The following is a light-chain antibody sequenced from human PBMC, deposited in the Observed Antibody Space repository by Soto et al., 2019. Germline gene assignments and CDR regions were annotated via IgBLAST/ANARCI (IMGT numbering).Light chain of an antibody. CDR1: SSDVGSHNL. J-gene: IGLJ1*01. CDR2: EAS. CDR3: CSNAAGSTYV. V-gene: IGLV2-23*01. Sequence: QSVLTQPASVSGSPGQSITISCTGTSSDVGSHNLVSWYQQFPGKAPKLIIFEASKRPSGVSNRFSGSKSDSTASLTISGLQAEDEADYYCCSNAAGSTYVFGSGTKVTVL.